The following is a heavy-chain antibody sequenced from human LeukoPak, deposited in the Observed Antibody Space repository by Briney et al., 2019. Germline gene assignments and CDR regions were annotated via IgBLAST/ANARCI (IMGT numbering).Heavy chain of an antibody. V-gene: IGHV1-18*01. CDR3: AREDFWSGYYRYFDY. J-gene: IGHJ4*02. D-gene: IGHD3-3*01. Sequence: GASVKVSCKASGYTFTSYGISWVRQAPGQGLEWMGWISAYNGNTNYAQKLQGRVTMTTDTSTSTAYMELRSLRSDDTPVYYCAREDFWSGYYRYFDYWGQGTLVTVSS. CDR1: GYTFTSYG. CDR2: ISAYNGNT.